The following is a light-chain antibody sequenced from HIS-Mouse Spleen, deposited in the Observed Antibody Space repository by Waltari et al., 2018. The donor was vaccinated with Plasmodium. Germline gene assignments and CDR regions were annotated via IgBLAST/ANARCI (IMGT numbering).Light chain of an antibody. CDR3: QQLNSYPLFT. CDR1: QGISSY. J-gene: IGKJ3*01. V-gene: IGKV1-9*01. Sequence: DIQLTQSPSFLSASVGDRVTITCRASQGISSYLAWYRQKPGKAPKLLIYAASTLQSVVPSRFSGSGSGTEFTRTISSLQPEDFATYYCQQLNSYPLFTFGPGTKVDIK. CDR2: AAS.